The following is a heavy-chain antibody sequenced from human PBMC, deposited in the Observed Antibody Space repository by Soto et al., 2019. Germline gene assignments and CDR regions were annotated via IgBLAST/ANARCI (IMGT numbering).Heavy chain of an antibody. CDR3: ARGYSYVSRYYVDY. J-gene: IGHJ4*02. CDR1: GYTFTTSG. V-gene: IGHV1-18*01. D-gene: IGHD5-12*01. CDR2: ISTYNGNT. Sequence: QVQLVQSGVEVKKPGASVKVSCKASGYTFTTSGITWVRQAPGQGLEWMGWISTYNGNTNYAQKLQGRVTLNTDTFTSTAYMEMRSLRSDDTAVYYCARGYSYVSRYYVDYWGQGTLVTVSS.